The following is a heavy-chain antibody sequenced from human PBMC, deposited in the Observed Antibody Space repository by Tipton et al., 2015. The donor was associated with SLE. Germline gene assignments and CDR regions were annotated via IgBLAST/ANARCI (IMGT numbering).Heavy chain of an antibody. Sequence: TLSLTCTVSGGSIHTYYWSWIRQLPGKGLAWLGSVFYSGSTNYSPSLKSRVTISLDTSKNQFSLKLSSVTAADTAVYYCARSYVGATFDYWGQGTLVTVSS. V-gene: IGHV4-59*08. CDR1: GGSIHTYY. CDR3: ARSYVGATFDY. D-gene: IGHD1-26*01. CDR2: VFYSGST. J-gene: IGHJ4*02.